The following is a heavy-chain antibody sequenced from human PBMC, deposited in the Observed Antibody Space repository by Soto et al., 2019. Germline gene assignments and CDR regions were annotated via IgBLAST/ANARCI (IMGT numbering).Heavy chain of an antibody. Sequence: SETLSLTCTVSGGSVSSGSYYWSWIRQPPGKGLEWIGYIYYSGSTNYNPSLKSRVTISVDTSKNQFSLKLSSVTAADTAVYYCARGLYYFDYWGQGTLVTVSS. CDR1: GGSVSSGSYY. CDR2: IYYSGST. CDR3: ARGLYYFDY. V-gene: IGHV4-61*01. J-gene: IGHJ4*02. D-gene: IGHD6-19*01.